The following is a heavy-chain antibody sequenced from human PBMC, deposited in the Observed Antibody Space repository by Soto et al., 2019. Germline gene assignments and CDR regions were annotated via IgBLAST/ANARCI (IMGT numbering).Heavy chain of an antibody. Sequence: SETLSLTCTVSGGSISSSSYYWGWIRQPPGKGLEWIGSIYYSGSTYYNPSLKSRVTISVDTSKNQFSLKLSSVTAADTAVYYCSRQRRAPRIIAAANTGMDVWGQGTTVTVSS. CDR3: SRQRRAPRIIAAANTGMDV. CDR2: IYYSGST. J-gene: IGHJ6*02. D-gene: IGHD6-13*01. V-gene: IGHV4-39*01. CDR1: GGSISSSSYY.